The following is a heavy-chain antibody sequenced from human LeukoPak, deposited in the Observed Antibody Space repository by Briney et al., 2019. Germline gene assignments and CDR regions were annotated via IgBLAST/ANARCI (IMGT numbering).Heavy chain of an antibody. CDR2: IYYSGST. D-gene: IGHD5-12*01. CDR1: GGSISSGDYY. CDR3: ARNGRRYSGYDLGY. V-gene: IGHV4-30-4*01. J-gene: IGHJ4*02. Sequence: SETLSLTCTVSGGSISSGDYYWSWIRQPPGKGLEWIGYIYYSGSTYYNPSLKSRVTISVDTSKNQFSLKLSSVTAADTAVYYCARNGRRYSGYDLGYWGQGTLVTVSS.